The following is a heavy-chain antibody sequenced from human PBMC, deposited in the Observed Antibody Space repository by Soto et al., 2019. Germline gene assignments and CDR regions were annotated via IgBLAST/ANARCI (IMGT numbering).Heavy chain of an antibody. Sequence: EVQLVESGGGLVQPGGSLRLSCAASGFTLSNFWMSWVRQAPGKGLEWVASIKEDGSEKTYVDSVQGRFTVSRDNAQHSLYIHLNRLRVDDAAVYYCASYRTLGCWGQGTTVIVSS. CDR2: IKEDGSEK. CDR1: GFTLSNFW. V-gene: IGHV3-7*03. J-gene: IGHJ4*02. CDR3: ASYRTLGC. D-gene: IGHD1-26*01.